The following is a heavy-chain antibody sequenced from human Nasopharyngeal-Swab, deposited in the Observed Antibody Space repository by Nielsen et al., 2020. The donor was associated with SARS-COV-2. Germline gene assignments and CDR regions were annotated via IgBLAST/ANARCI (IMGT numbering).Heavy chain of an antibody. J-gene: IGHJ6*02. CDR3: AKDRDSGDDSDDYYHYYGMDV. D-gene: IGHD5-12*01. CDR1: GFTFSSYA. V-gene: IGHV3-23*01. Sequence: GESLKISCAASGFTFSSYAISWVRQAPGKGLEWVSVISGSDYSTYYADSVKGRFTISRDNSKNTVSLQMNGLRVEDTAMYYCAKDRDSGDDSDDYYHYYGMDVWGQGTTVTVSS. CDR2: ISGSDYST.